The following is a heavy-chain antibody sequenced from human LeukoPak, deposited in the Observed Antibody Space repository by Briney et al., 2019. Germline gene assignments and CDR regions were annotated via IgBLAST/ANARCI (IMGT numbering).Heavy chain of an antibody. D-gene: IGHD3-10*01. CDR3: ATGRAYMVRGERDNWFDP. CDR2: FDPEDGET. J-gene: IGHJ5*02. V-gene: IGHV1-24*01. Sequence: ASVKVSCKVSGYTLTELSMHWVRQAPGKGVEWMGGFDPEDGETIYAQKFQGRVTMTEDTSTDTAYMELSSLRSEDTAVYYCATGRAYMVRGERDNWFDPWGQGTLVTVSS. CDR1: GYTLTELS.